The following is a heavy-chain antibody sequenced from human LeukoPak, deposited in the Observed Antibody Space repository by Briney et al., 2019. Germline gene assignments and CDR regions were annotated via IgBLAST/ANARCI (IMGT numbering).Heavy chain of an antibody. V-gene: IGHV1-2*06. CDR2: INPNSGGT. J-gene: IGHJ5*02. CDR1: GGTFSSYA. CDR3: ARALDWFDP. Sequence: ASVKVSCKASGGTFSSYAISWVRQAPGQGLAWMGRINPNSGGTIYAQKFQGRVTMTKDTSISTAYMELSSLTSDDTAMYYCARALDWFDPWGQGTLVTVSS.